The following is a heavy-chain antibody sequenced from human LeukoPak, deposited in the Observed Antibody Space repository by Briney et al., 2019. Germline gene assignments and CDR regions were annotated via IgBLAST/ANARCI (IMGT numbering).Heavy chain of an antibody. D-gene: IGHD5-12*01. V-gene: IGHV3-74*01. CDR3: ARVRATFSPHFDN. J-gene: IGHJ4*02. CDR1: GFTFSSYW. CDR2: INSDGSIT. Sequence: GGSLRLSCAASGFTFSSYWMHWVRQAPGKGLMWVSRINSDGSITGYADSVKGRFTISRDNAKNTLYVQMNSLRAEDTAVYYCARVRATFSPHFDNWGQGTLVTVSS.